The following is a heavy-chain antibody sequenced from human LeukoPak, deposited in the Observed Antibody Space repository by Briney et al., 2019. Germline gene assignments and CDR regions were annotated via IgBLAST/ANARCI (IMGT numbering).Heavy chain of an antibody. CDR1: GGSISSYY. CDR3: ARGLLLVPPDY. D-gene: IGHD4/OR15-4a*01. Sequence: PSETLSLTCTVSGGSISSYYWGWIRQPPGKGLEWIGSIYYSGSTYYNPSLKSRVTISVDTSKNQFSLKLSSVTAADTAVYYCARGLLLVPPDYWGQGTLVTVSS. V-gene: IGHV4-39*01. J-gene: IGHJ4*02. CDR2: IYYSGST.